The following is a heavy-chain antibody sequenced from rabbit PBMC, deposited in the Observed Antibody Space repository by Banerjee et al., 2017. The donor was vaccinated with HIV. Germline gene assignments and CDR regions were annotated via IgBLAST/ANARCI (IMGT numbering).Heavy chain of an antibody. J-gene: IGHJ4*01. Sequence: VESGGGLVKPGASLTLTCKASGFSFSSGLPMCWVRQAPGKGLEWIASVDTGDGTTYYASWAKGRFTISKTSSTTVTLQMTSLTAADTATYFCARRYNLWGQGTLVTVS. V-gene: IGHV1S40*01. CDR1: GFSFSSGLP. CDR3: ARRYNL. CDR2: VDTGDGTT.